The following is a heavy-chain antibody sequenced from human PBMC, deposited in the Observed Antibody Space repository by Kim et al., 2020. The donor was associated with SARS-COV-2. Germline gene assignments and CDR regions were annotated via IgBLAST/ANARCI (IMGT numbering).Heavy chain of an antibody. CDR2: ISTVGRSA. CDR1: GFDFSSHA. V-gene: IGHV3-30*04. CDR3: AREWADYDSSGYDY. D-gene: IGHD3-22*01. Sequence: GGSLRLSCVASGFDFSSHAMHWVRRPPGKGLEWVAIISTVGRSAYSDSVKGRVTISRENSKNALFLQMNSLRPEDTAVYYCAREWADYDSSGYDYWGQGTLVTVSS. J-gene: IGHJ4*02.